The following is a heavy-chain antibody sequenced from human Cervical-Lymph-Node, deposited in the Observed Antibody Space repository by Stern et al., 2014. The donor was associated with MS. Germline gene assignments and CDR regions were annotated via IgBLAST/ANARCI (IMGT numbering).Heavy chain of an antibody. CDR1: GYTFTGYY. CDR2: INPNSGGT. D-gene: IGHD5-24*01. CDR3: ARARRDGYNSYYFDY. J-gene: IGHJ4*02. V-gene: IGHV1-2*05. Sequence: QVQLVESGAEVKKPGASVKVSCKASGYTFTGYYMHWVRQAPGQGLEWMGRINPNSGGTNYPQKLQGRVTMTRDTSISPAYTELGRLGSDDTGVFYCARARRDGYNSYYFDYWGQGTLVTVSS.